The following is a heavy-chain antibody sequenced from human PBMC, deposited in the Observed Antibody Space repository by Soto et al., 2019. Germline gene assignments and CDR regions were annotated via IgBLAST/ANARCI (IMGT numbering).Heavy chain of an antibody. Sequence: QVQLVESGGGLVKPGGSLRLSCAASGFTFSDYYMSWIRQAPGKGLEWVSYISSSSSYTNYADSVKGRFTISRDNAKNSLYLQMNSLRAEDTAVYYWARDTGSGSYDYWGQGTLVTVSS. D-gene: IGHD3-10*01. CDR3: ARDTGSGSYDY. J-gene: IGHJ4*02. CDR1: GFTFSDYY. V-gene: IGHV3-11*06. CDR2: ISSSSSYT.